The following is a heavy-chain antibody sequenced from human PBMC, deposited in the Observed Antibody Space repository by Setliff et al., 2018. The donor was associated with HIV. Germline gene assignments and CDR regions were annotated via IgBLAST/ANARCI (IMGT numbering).Heavy chain of an antibody. CDR2: VYYSGST. Sequence: SETLSLTCTVSGGSISSHYWSWIRQPPGKGLEWIGSVYYSGSTNYNPSLKSRITISVDTSKNQFSLKLSSVTAADTAVYYRARHQRRYLVGATPYYFDYWGQGTLVTVSS. CDR3: ARHQRRYLVGATPYYFDY. V-gene: IGHV4-59*08. J-gene: IGHJ4*02. CDR1: GGSISSHY. D-gene: IGHD1-26*01.